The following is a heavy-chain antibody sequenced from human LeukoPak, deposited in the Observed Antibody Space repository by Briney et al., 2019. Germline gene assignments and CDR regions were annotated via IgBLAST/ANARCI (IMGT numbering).Heavy chain of an antibody. CDR3: ITPLPYSAQ. CDR1: GFTLSSYW. J-gene: IGHJ4*02. D-gene: IGHD2-21*01. Sequence: GGSLRLSCVASGFTLSSYWMSWVRQAPGKGLEWVGRIKPKTDGETTEYAAPVKDRFSISRDDSKSMMYLQMNSLKTEDTAVYYCITPLPYSAQGGQGTLVTVSS. V-gene: IGHV3-15*01. CDR2: IKPKTDGETT.